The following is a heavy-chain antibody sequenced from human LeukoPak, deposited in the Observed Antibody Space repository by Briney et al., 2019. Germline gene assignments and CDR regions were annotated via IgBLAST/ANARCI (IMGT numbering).Heavy chain of an antibody. CDR1: GFTVSSNY. Sequence: GSLRLSCAASGFTVSSNYMSWVRQPPGKGLEWIGSIYYSGSTYYNPSLKSRVTISVDTSKNQFSLKLSSVTAADTAVYYCARVCGSYYRGAFDIWGQGTMVTVSS. CDR3: ARVCGSYYRGAFDI. J-gene: IGHJ3*02. CDR2: IYYSGST. D-gene: IGHD1-26*01. V-gene: IGHV4-39*07.